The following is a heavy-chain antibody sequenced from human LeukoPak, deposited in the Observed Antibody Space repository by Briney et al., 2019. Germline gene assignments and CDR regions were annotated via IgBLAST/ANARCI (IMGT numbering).Heavy chain of an antibody. J-gene: IGHJ4*02. CDR2: IYYSGST. CDR1: GGSISSGDYY. Sequence: KASQTLSLTCTVSGGSISSGDYYWSWIRQPPGKGLEWIGYIYYSGSTYYNPSLKSRVTISVDTSKNQISLKLSSVTAADTAVYYCASTIFGVVANYFDYWGQGTLVTVSS. V-gene: IGHV4-30-4*08. CDR3: ASTIFGVVANYFDY. D-gene: IGHD3-3*01.